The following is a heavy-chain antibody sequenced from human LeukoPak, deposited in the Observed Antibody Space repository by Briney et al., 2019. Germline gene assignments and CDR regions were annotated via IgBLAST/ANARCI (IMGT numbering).Heavy chain of an antibody. D-gene: IGHD6-6*01. J-gene: IGHJ5*02. CDR1: GFTFSSYG. CDR3: AKDRYPYSSSSVPWFDP. V-gene: IGHV3-33*06. CDR2: IWYDGSNK. Sequence: PGGSLRLSCAASGFTFSSYGMHWVRQAPGKGLVWVAVIWYDGSNKYYADSLKGRFTISRDNSKNMLYLQMNILRVEDTAVYYCAKDRYPYSSSSVPWFDPWGQGTLVTVSS.